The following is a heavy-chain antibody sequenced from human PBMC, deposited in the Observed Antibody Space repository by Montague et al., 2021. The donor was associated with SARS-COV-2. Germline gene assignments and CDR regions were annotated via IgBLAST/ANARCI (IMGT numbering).Heavy chain of an antibody. Sequence: SETLSLICAVHGGSFSTYSWNWIRQPPGKGLEWIGEIHHGGSTNYNPSLKSRVTISADTSKNQFSLKLTSVAAADTAVYYCARLGDGVVPSPILGAGTYYSYYDMDVWGQGTTVTVSS. CDR1: GGSFSTYS. D-gene: IGHD2-2*02. J-gene: IGHJ6*02. V-gene: IGHV4-34*01. CDR3: ARLGDGVVPSPILGAGTYYSYYDMDV. CDR2: IHHGGST.